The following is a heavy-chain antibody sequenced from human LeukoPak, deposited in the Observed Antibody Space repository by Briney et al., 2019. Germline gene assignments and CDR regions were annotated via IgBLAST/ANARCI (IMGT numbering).Heavy chain of an antibody. CDR2: ISGSGGST. CDR1: GFTFSNYN. J-gene: IGHJ3*02. CDR3: AKDQGLRGFSQAFDI. V-gene: IGHV3-23*01. Sequence: GGSLRLSCAASGFTFSNYNMNWVRQAPGKGLEWVSAISGSGGSTYYADSVKGRFTISRDNSKNTLYLQMNSLRAEDTAVYYCAKDQGLRGFSQAFDIWGQGTMVTVSS. D-gene: IGHD5-12*01.